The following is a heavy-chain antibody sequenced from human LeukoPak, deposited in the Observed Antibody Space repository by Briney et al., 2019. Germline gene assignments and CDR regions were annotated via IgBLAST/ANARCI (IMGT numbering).Heavy chain of an antibody. CDR1: GFSVSSKY. CDR2: ISGSGGST. Sequence: GGSLRLSCAASGFSVSSKYMSWVRQAPGKGLEWVSAISGSGGSTYYADSVKGRFTISRDNSKNTLYLQMNSLRAEDTAVYYCARPYSGYDYFDYWGQGTLVTVSS. CDR3: ARPYSGYDYFDY. V-gene: IGHV3-23*01. D-gene: IGHD5-12*01. J-gene: IGHJ4*02.